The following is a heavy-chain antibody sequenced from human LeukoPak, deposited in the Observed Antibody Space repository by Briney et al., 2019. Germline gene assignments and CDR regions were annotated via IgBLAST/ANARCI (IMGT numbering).Heavy chain of an antibody. V-gene: IGHV3-9*02. CDR2: IIWSTGRT. Sequence: PGGFLRLSCVVSGFNSHEYGMHWVRQAPGKGLEWVSGIIWSTGRTGSGDSVKGRFTISRDNAENSLYLQMNSLRVEDTALYYCTKDLKPGGADVWGKGTTVIVSS. J-gene: IGHJ6*04. D-gene: IGHD1-14*01. CDR1: GFNSHEYG. CDR3: TKDLKPGGADV.